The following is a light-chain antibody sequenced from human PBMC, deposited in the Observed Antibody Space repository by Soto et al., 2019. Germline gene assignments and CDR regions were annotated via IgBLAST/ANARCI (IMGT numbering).Light chain of an antibody. Sequence: ETVLTQSPATLSLSPGERATLSCRASQRVGTKLAWYQQKPGQPPRLLIYEVSTGTTGIPARFSGSGSGTEFDLTSSSLQSEDFAVYYCLQYFNWPQTFGQGTKLEI. J-gene: IGKJ2*01. CDR3: LQYFNWPQT. V-gene: IGKV3D-15*01. CDR1: QRVGTK. CDR2: EVS.